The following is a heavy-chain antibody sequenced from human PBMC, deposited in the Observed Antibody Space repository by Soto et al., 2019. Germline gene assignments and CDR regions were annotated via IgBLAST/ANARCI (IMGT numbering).Heavy chain of an antibody. CDR2: INHSGST. D-gene: IGHD3-22*01. J-gene: IGHJ5*02. V-gene: IGHV4-34*01. Sequence: SETLSLTCAVYGGSFSGYYWSWIRQPPGKGLEWIGEINHSGSTNYNPSLKSRVTISVDTSKNQFSLKLSSVTAADTAVYYCASSGYYYDSSGYLRFDPWGQGTLVTV. CDR1: GGSFSGYY. CDR3: ASSGYYYDSSGYLRFDP.